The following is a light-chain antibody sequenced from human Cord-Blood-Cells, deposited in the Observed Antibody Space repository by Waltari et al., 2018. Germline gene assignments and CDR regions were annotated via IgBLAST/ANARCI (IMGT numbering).Light chain of an antibody. V-gene: IGLV3-19*01. CDR2: GKN. CDR3: NSQDSSGNL. Sequence: SSELTQDPAVSVALGQTVRITCQGDSLRSYYASWYQQKPGQAPVLVIYGKNNRPSGIPDRFSGSSAGNTASLTITGAPAEDEADYYCNSQDSSGNLFGGGTKLTVL. CDR1: SLRSYY. J-gene: IGLJ2*01.